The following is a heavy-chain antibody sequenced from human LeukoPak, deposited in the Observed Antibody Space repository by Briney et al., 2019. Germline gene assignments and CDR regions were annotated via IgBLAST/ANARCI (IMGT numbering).Heavy chain of an antibody. CDR1: GGSISSGDYY. D-gene: IGHD6-13*01. CDR3: ARGSSWYYDFDY. Sequence: KPSQTLSLTCTVSGGSISSGDYYFSWIRQPPGKGLEWIGYIYYSGSTYYNPSLKSRVTISVDTSKNQFSLKLSSVTAADTAVYYCARGSSWYYDFDYWGQGTLVTVSS. J-gene: IGHJ4*02. CDR2: IYYSGST. V-gene: IGHV4-30-4*08.